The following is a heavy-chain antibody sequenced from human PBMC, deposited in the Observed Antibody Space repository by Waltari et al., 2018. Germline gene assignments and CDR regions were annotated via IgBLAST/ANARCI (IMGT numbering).Heavy chain of an antibody. J-gene: IGHJ4*02. CDR2: IWYDGNNK. CDR3: VRGVGGSSSLNFDY. CDR1: GFPFSHYA. Sequence: QVQVVESGGGVVQPGRSLRLSCAASGFPFSHYAMHWFRQAPGKGLEWLAVIWYDGNNKYFADSVKGRFTVSRDNSKDTLDLQMNSLRVEDTAMYYCVRGVGGSSSLNFDYWGQGTLVSVTS. D-gene: IGHD6-6*01. V-gene: IGHV3-33*01.